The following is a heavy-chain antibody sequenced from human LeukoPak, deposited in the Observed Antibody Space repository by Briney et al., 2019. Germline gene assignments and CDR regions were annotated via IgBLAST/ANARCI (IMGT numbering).Heavy chain of an antibody. Sequence: GASVKVSCKASGGTFSSYAISWVRQAPGEGLEWMGGIIPIVGTANYAQKFQGRVTITADESTSTAYMELSSLRSEDTAVYYCAVDGHNSGRPYYFDYWGQGTLVTVSS. J-gene: IGHJ4*02. V-gene: IGHV1-69*13. CDR3: AVDGHNSGRPYYFDY. CDR1: GGTFSSYA. CDR2: IIPIVGTA. D-gene: IGHD5-24*01.